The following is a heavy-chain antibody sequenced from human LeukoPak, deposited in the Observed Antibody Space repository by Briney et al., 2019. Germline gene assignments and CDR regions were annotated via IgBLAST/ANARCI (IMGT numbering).Heavy chain of an antibody. CDR3: ARSHYGGNSGSVGY. D-gene: IGHD4-23*01. J-gene: IGHJ4*02. Sequence: PGRSLRLSCAASGFTFSSYAMHWVRQAPGKGLEWVAVISYDGSNKYYADSVKGRFTISRDNSKNTLYLQMNSLRAEDTAVYYCARSHYGGNSGSVGYWGQGTLVTVSS. V-gene: IGHV3-30-3*01. CDR2: ISYDGSNK. CDR1: GFTFSSYA.